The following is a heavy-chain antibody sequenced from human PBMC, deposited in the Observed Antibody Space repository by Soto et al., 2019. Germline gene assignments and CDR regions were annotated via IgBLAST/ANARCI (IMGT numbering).Heavy chain of an antibody. CDR1: GGSISSYY. V-gene: IGHV4-59*08. J-gene: IGHJ4*02. CDR3: SRLRRPGSGNWYGVDS. D-gene: IGHD1-1*01. Sequence: QVQLQESGPGLVKPSETLSLTCTVSGGSISSYYWSWIRQPPGKGLEWIGYIYYSGSTNYNPSLKSRVTRSVHPSNNHFSLRLRSVTAAASAVYYCSRLRRPGSGNWYGVDSWGQGTLVTVSS. CDR2: IYYSGST.